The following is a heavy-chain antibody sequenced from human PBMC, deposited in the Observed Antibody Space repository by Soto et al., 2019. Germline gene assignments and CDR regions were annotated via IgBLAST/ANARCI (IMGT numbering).Heavy chain of an antibody. CDR3: ARRDYSTSSLGPFDY. CDR2: VNYSGST. CDR1: GGTISSHD. D-gene: IGHD6-6*01. Sequence: PSETLSLTCVVSGGTISSHDLSWVRQPPGNGLEWIGVVNYSGSTNYSPSLKSRVTMSILPSKNQLSLNLSSVTTADTAFYFCARRDYSTSSLGPFDYWGQGILVTVSS. J-gene: IGHJ4*02. V-gene: IGHV4-59*11.